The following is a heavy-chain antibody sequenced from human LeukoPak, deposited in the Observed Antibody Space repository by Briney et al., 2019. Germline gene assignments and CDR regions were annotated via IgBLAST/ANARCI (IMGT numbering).Heavy chain of an antibody. Sequence: SETLSLTCTVSGDSISSYYWSWIRQPAGKGLEWIGRIYSSGSTDYNPSLKSRVTMSVDKSKNKVSLKLSSVTAADTAVYYCARERTMVRGMSWFDPWGQGTLVTVSS. J-gene: IGHJ5*02. CDR2: IYSSGST. CDR3: ARERTMVRGMSWFDP. V-gene: IGHV4-4*07. D-gene: IGHD3-10*01. CDR1: GDSISSYY.